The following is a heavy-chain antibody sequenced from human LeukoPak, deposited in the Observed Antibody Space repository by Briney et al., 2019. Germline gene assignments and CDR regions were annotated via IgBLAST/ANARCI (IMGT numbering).Heavy chain of an antibody. V-gene: IGHV1-2*02. J-gene: IGHJ3*02. CDR1: GYTLTELS. Sequence: ASVKVSCKVSGYTLTELSMHWVRQAPGQGLEWMGWINPNSGGTNYAQKFQGRVTMTRDTSIGTAYMELSRLRSDDTAVYYCARDMSYYDSSGYYYVLAAFDIWGQGTMVTVSS. D-gene: IGHD3-22*01. CDR3: ARDMSYYDSSGYYYVLAAFDI. CDR2: INPNSGGT.